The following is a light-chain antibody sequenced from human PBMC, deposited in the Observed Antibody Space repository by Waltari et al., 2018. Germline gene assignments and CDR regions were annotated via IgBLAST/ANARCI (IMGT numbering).Light chain of an antibody. CDR2: NVS. J-gene: IGLJ3*02. V-gene: IGLV2-11*01. Sequence: QSALTQPRSVSASPGQSVTISCSGTSGDVGASHYVAWIQQHPGKAPKVMIFNVSKRPSGVPDRFSGPKSATPASLSISGLQAEDEADYYCWSFTGSYWMFGGGTRLTVL. CDR3: WSFTGSYWM. CDR1: SGDVGASHY.